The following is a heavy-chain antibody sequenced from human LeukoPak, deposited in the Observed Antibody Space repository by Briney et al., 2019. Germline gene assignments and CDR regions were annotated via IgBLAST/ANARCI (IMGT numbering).Heavy chain of an antibody. Sequence: SVKVSCKASGVTFSSYAISWVRQAPGQGLEWMGGTIPIFGTANYAQKFQGRVTITADESTSTAYMELSNLRSEDTAVYYCAGTSSSNSYHYYYYGMDVWGQGTMVTVSS. CDR2: TIPIFGTA. CDR3: AGTSSSNSYHYYYYGMDV. V-gene: IGHV1-69*01. D-gene: IGHD4-11*01. CDR1: GVTFSSYA. J-gene: IGHJ6*02.